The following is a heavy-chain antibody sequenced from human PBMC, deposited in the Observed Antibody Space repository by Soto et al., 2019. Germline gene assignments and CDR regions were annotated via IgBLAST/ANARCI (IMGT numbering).Heavy chain of an antibody. CDR1: GGSISSYY. J-gene: IGHJ5*02. V-gene: IGHV4-59*01. CDR3: ARDVMTAMVTSWFDP. D-gene: IGHD5-18*01. Sequence: SETLSLTCTVSGGSISSYYWSWIRQPPGKGLEWIGYIYYSGSTNYNPSLKSRVTISVDTSKNQFSLKLSSVTAADTAVYYCARDVMTAMVTSWFDPWGQGTLVTVSS. CDR2: IYYSGST.